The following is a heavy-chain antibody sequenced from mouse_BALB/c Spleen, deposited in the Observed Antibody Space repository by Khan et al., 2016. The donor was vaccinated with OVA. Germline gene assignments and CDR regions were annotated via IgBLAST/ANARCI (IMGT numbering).Heavy chain of an antibody. J-gene: IGHJ3*01. CDR1: GFNIKDYY. Sequence: VRLQQSGAELVRPGALVKLSCKPSGFNIKDYYIHWVKQRPEQGLEWIGWIDPENGDPIYDPRFQGKAIITADTSSNTAYLQLSSLASEDAAVDYCARSGYFAWFTYWGQGTLVTVSA. D-gene: IGHD1-1*01. CDR3: ARSGYFAWFTY. V-gene: IGHV14-1*02. CDR2: IDPENGDP.